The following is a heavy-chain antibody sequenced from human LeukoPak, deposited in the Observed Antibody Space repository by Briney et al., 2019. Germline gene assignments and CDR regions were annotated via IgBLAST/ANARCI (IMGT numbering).Heavy chain of an antibody. Sequence: PSETLSLTCTISGDSTNTYFWSWIRQPPGKGLEWIGYIYYTGTTNYNPSLKSRVTISVDTSKNQFSLKVSSVTAADTAIYYCARSDYHGSGSHTVFDAFDIWGQGTRVTVSS. D-gene: IGHD3-10*01. V-gene: IGHV4-59*01. J-gene: IGHJ3*02. CDR1: GDSTNTYF. CDR2: IYYTGTT. CDR3: ARSDYHGSGSHTVFDAFDI.